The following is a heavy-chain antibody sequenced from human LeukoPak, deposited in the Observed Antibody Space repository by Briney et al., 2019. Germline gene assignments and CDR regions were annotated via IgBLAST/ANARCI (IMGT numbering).Heavy chain of an antibody. CDR1: GGSISSSSYY. D-gene: IGHD3-22*01. J-gene: IGHJ4*02. Sequence: SETLSLTCTVSGGSISSSSYYWGWIRQPPGEGLEWIGSIYYSGSTYYNPSLKSRVTISVDTSKNQFSLKLSSVTAADTAVYYCAKINTYYYDSSGYYWGQGTLVTVSS. CDR3: AKINTYYYDSSGYY. CDR2: IYYSGST. V-gene: IGHV4-39*01.